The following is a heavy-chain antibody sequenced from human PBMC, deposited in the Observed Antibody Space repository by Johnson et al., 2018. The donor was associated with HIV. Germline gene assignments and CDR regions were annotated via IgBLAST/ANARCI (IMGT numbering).Heavy chain of an antibody. Sequence: QVQLVESGGGLVQPGGSLRVSCAASGFTVSTYGMHWVRQAPGKGLQWVALLSYDGNNKYYSDPVQGRFTISRDNSKNTLYLHMNNLTAEDTAVYHCAKGYYDSSFGLDMWGQGTMVTVSS. D-gene: IGHD3-3*01. J-gene: IGHJ3*02. CDR2: LSYDGNNK. CDR3: AKGYYDSSFGLDM. V-gene: IGHV3-30*18. CDR1: GFTVSTYG.